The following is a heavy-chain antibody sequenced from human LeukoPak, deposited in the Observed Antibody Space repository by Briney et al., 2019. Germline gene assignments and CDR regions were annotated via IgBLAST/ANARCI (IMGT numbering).Heavy chain of an antibody. CDR1: GFTFDDYA. CDR2: ISWDGGST. D-gene: IGHD2-15*01. J-gene: IGHJ4*02. Sequence: GGSLRLSCAASGFTFDDYAMHWVRQAPGKGLEWVSLISWDGGSTYYADSVKGRFTISRDNSKNSPYLQMNSLRAEDTAVYYCARPGYCSGGSCYDYWGQGTLVTVSS. V-gene: IGHV3-43D*03. CDR3: ARPGYCSGGSCYDY.